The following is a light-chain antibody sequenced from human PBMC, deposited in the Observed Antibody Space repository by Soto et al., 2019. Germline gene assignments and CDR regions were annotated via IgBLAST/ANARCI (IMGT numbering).Light chain of an antibody. CDR1: QTISSW. CDR3: QHYNSYSEA. J-gene: IGKJ1*01. Sequence: DIPMTQSPSTLSGSVGDRVTITCRASQTISSWLAWYQQKPGKAPKLLIYKASTLKTGVPSRFSGSGSGTGITLNIIRLAADDFATYFCQHYNSYSEAFGQGTKVELK. CDR2: KAS. V-gene: IGKV1-5*03.